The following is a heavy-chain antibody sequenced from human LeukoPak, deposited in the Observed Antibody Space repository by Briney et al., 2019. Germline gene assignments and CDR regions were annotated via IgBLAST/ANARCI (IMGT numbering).Heavy chain of an antibody. J-gene: IGHJ3*02. Sequence: ASVKVSCKAAGYTFTGYYMHWVRQAPGQGHEWMGWINPNSGGTNYAQKSQGRVTMTRDTSISTAYMELSRLRSDDTAVYYCARARPYCSGGSCFAFDIWGQGTMVTVSS. D-gene: IGHD2-15*01. CDR2: INPNSGGT. V-gene: IGHV1-2*02. CDR1: GYTFTGYY. CDR3: ARARPYCSGGSCFAFDI.